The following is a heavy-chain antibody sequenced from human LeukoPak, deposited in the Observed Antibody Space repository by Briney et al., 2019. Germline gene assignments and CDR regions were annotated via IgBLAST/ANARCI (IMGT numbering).Heavy chain of an antibody. D-gene: IGHD1-26*01. CDR3: ARDPAIVGATKDAFDI. Sequence: GGSLRLSCAASGFTFDDYAMHWVRQAPGKGLEWVSGISWNSGSIGYADSVKGRFTISRDNAKNSLYLQMNSLRAEDTAVYYCARDPAIVGATKDAFDIWGQGTMVTVSS. CDR2: ISWNSGSI. CDR1: GFTFDDYA. V-gene: IGHV3-9*01. J-gene: IGHJ3*02.